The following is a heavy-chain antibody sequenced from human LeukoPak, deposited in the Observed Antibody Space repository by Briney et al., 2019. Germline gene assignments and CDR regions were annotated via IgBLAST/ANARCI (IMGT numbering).Heavy chain of an antibody. CDR2: INPNSGVT. V-gene: IGHV1-2*02. D-gene: IGHD3-22*01. J-gene: IGHJ4*02. Sequence: GASVKVSCKASGYTFTGYYIHWVRQAPGQGLEWMGWINPNSGVTNYAQKFQGRVTMARDTSINTAYMELSRLRSDDTAVCYCATSVTTQAYWGQGTLVTVSS. CDR3: ATSVTTQAY. CDR1: GYTFTGYY.